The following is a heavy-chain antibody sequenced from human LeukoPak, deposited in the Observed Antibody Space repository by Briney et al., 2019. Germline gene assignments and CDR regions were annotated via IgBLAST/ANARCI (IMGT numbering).Heavy chain of an antibody. CDR3: ARDRHGHRRFDY. J-gene: IGHJ4*02. CDR2: IISIFATA. CDR1: GGTFSSYA. Sequence: ASVKVSCKASGGTFSSYAMSWVRQAPGQGLEWMGGIISIFATANYTQKFQGRVTITADESTSTAYMELSSLRSEDTAVYYCARDRHGHRRFDYWGQGTLVTVSS. V-gene: IGHV1-69*13. D-gene: IGHD5-24*01.